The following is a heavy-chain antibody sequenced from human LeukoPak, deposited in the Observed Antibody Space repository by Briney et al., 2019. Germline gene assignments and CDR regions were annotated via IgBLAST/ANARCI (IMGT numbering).Heavy chain of an antibody. Sequence: DSVTLTCTAPGYIFSSYYMNWIRQPPGQGLEWMGYIYYKSGGTNYAQKFQGRVTMTRDTSISTAYMELSRLRSDDTAVYYCARDASIAAAGPSINWFDPWGQGTLVTVSS. V-gene: IGHV1-2*02. J-gene: IGHJ5*02. CDR2: IYYKSGGT. CDR1: GYIFSSYY. D-gene: IGHD6-13*01. CDR3: ARDASIAAAGPSINWFDP.